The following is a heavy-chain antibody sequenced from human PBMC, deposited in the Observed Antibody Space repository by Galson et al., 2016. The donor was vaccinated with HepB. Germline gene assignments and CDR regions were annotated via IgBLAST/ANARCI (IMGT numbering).Heavy chain of an antibody. CDR2: ISYDGSKT. Sequence: LRLSCAASGINFNIYGIHWVRQAPGKGLEWVAVISYDGSKTYYADSVKGRFTISRDNSKNTLYLDMHSLRPEDTAVYYCATSVLYFYGSGTLSEYWGQGTLVAVSS. J-gene: IGHJ4*02. V-gene: IGHV3-30*03. CDR3: ATSVLYFYGSGTLSEY. D-gene: IGHD3-10*01. CDR1: GINFNIYG.